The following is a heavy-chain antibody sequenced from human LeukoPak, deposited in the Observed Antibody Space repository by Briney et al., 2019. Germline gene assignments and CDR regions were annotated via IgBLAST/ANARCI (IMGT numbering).Heavy chain of an antibody. D-gene: IGHD2-8*01. J-gene: IGHJ4*02. CDR2: IKQDGSEK. V-gene: IGHV3-7*01. Sequence: PGGSLRLSCAASGFTFSSYWMSWVRQAPGKGLEWVANIKQDGSEKYYVDSVKGRFTISRDNAKSSLYLQMNSLGAEDTAVYYCARGGTPRKYCTNGVCPYYFDYWGQGTLVTVSS. CDR3: ARGGTPRKYCTNGVCPYYFDY. CDR1: GFTFSSYW.